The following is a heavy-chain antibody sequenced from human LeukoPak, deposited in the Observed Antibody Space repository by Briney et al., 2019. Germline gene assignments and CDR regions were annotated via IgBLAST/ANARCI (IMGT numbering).Heavy chain of an antibody. D-gene: IGHD3-3*01. V-gene: IGHV1-8*03. CDR3: ARDRPGWSGYYMDV. J-gene: IGHJ6*03. CDR1: GYTFTSYD. CDR2: MNPNSGNT. Sequence: ASVKVSCKASGYTFTSYDINWLRQATGQGLEWMGWMNPNSGNTGYAQKFQGRVTITRNTSISTAYMELSSLRSEDTAVYYCARDRPGWSGYYMDVWGKGTTVTVSS.